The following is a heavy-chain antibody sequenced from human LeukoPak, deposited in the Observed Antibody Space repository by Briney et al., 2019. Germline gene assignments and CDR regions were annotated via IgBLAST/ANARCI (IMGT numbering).Heavy chain of an antibody. Sequence: ASVKVSCKASGGTFSSYAISWVRQAPGQGLEWXXGIIPIFGTANYAQKFQGRVTITADESTSTAYMELSSLRSEDTAVYYCARRTTDRSGWYIDYWGQGTLVTVSS. D-gene: IGHD6-19*01. CDR2: IIPIFGTA. V-gene: IGHV1-69*01. J-gene: IGHJ4*02. CDR1: GGTFSSYA. CDR3: ARRTTDRSGWYIDY.